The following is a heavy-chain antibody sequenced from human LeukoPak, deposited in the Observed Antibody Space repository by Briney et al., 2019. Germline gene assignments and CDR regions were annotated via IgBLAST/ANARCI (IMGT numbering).Heavy chain of an antibody. J-gene: IGHJ4*02. CDR2: FDPEDGET. Sequence: ASVKVSCKVSGYTLTELSIHWVRQAPGKGLEWMGGFDPEDGETIYAQKFQGRVTMTEDTSTDTAYMELSSLRSEDTAVYYCATARIGYYDSSGYAFDYWGQGTLVTVSS. V-gene: IGHV1-24*01. D-gene: IGHD3-22*01. CDR1: GYTLTELS. CDR3: ATARIGYYDSSGYAFDY.